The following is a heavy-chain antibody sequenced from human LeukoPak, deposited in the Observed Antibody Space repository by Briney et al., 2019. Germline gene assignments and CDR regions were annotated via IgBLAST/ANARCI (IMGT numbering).Heavy chain of an antibody. Sequence: GSLRLSCAASGFTFNSYNMNWVRQAPGKGLEWVSFIYSDNTHYSDSVKGRFTISRDNSRSTVDLQMNSLRVEDTGIYYCARDEIPSGTWGQGTMVIVSS. CDR3: ARDEIPSGT. CDR2: IYSDNT. V-gene: IGHV3-53*01. CDR1: GFTFNSYN. J-gene: IGHJ3*01. D-gene: IGHD6-25*01.